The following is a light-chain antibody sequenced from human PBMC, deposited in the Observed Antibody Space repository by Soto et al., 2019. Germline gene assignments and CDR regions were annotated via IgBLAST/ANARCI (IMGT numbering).Light chain of an antibody. J-gene: IGKJ3*01. CDR1: QSFSSSY. CDR3: QQYVRPPFS. CDR2: GAS. V-gene: IGKV3-20*01. Sequence: EIVLTQSPGPLSLSPGERATLYCRASQSFSSSYLAWYQQKPGQAPRLLIYGASSRATGIPDRFSGSGSGTDFTLTISRLEPDDFAVYYCQQYVRPPFSFGPGTKVDIK.